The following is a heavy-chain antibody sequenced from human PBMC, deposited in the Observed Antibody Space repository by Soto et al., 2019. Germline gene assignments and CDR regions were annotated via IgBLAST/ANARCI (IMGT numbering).Heavy chain of an antibody. J-gene: IGHJ3*02. Sequence: GGSLRLSCAASGFRFSGYAMNWVRQAPGKGLEWVSVISGNGDTTFYADSVKGRLTISRDNSRNTLYLQMNSLRAEDTAVYYCAKKSYCCAGDKSPLDIWGQGTMVTVS. CDR3: AKKSYCCAGDKSPLDI. D-gene: IGHD3-10*01. CDR1: GFRFSGYA. V-gene: IGHV3-23*01. CDR2: ISGNGDTT.